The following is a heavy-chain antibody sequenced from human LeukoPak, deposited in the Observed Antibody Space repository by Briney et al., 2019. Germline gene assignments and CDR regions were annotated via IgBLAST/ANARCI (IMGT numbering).Heavy chain of an antibody. V-gene: IGHV1-2*02. CDR3: ARVGLPITMIVVVTSYYYYGMDV. CDR1: GYTFSGYY. J-gene: IGHJ6*02. D-gene: IGHD3-22*01. Sequence: GASVKVSCKASGYTFSGYYMHWVRQAPGQGLEWMGWINPNSGGTNYAQKFQGRVTMTRDTSISTAYMELRSLRSDDTAVYYCARVGLPITMIVVVTSYYYYGMDVWGQGTTVTVSS. CDR2: INPNSGGT.